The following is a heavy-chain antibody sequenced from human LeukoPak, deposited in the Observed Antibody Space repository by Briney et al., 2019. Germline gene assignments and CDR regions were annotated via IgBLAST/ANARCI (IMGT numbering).Heavy chain of an antibody. CDR3: TKVRSSGSYSGDGFDI. D-gene: IGHD3-10*01. CDR2: ISGTGGST. Sequence: GGSLRLSCAASGFTFSSYAMTWVRQAPGKGLEWVSFISGTGGSTNSADSVKDRFTISRDNSKNTLYLQMNSLRAEDTAVYYCTKVRSSGSYSGDGFDIWGQGTMVTVSS. CDR1: GFTFSSYA. J-gene: IGHJ3*02. V-gene: IGHV3-23*01.